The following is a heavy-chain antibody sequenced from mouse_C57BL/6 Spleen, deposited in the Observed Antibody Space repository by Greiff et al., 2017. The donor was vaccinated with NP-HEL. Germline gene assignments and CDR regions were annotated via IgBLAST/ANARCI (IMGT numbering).Heavy chain of an antibody. CDR3: ASLHYYGSSDWYFDV. CDR2: IDPSDSET. D-gene: IGHD1-1*01. CDR1: GYTFTSYW. J-gene: IGHJ1*03. Sequence: VQLQQPGAELVRPGSSVKLSCKASGYTFTSYWMHWVKQRPIQGLEWIGNIDPSDSETHYNQKFKDKATLTVDKSSSTAYMQLSSLTSEDSAVYYCASLHYYGSSDWYFDVWGTGTTVTVSS. V-gene: IGHV1-52*01.